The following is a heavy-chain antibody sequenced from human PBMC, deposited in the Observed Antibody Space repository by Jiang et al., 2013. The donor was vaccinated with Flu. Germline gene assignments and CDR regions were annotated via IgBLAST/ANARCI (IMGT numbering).Heavy chain of an antibody. CDR3: ARSPFWGTNSRGWFDP. D-gene: IGHD3-16*01. Sequence: LLKPSETLSLTCTVSGGSIATYYWSWIRQPPGKGLEWIGYISYSGSTDYNPSLNSRVIISVDMSKNQLSLKLTSVTAADTAVYYCARSPFWGTNSRGWFDPWGQGTLVTVSS. CDR1: GGSIATYY. J-gene: IGHJ5*02. V-gene: IGHV4-59*12. CDR2: ISYSGST.